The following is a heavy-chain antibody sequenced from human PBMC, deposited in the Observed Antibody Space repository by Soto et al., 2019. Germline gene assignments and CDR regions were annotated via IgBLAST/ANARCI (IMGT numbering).Heavy chain of an antibody. Sequence: GGSLRLSCSASGFTFTRDSMHWVRQAPGKGLEWVSSISSTTNYIYYADSMKGRFTVSRDNAKNSVYLDMNSLSAEDTAVYYCARECEYLTSNFDYWGQGTLVTVSS. CDR2: ISSTTNYI. D-gene: IGHD2-2*01. V-gene: IGHV3-21*01. J-gene: IGHJ4*02. CDR1: GFTFTRDS. CDR3: ARECEYLTSNFDY.